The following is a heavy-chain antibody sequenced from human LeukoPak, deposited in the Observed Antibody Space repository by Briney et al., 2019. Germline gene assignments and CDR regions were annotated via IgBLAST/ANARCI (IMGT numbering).Heavy chain of an antibody. CDR1: GFSFSSYS. Sequence: PGGSLRLSCAASGFSFSSYSMNWVRQAPGKGLEWVSSISSSSTFISYADSVKGRFTTSRDNAKNSLYLQMNSLTAEDTAVYYCARDRSVAGTVDYWGQGTLVAVSS. CDR3: ARDRSVAGTVDY. CDR2: ISSSSTFI. V-gene: IGHV3-21*01. D-gene: IGHD6-19*01. J-gene: IGHJ4*02.